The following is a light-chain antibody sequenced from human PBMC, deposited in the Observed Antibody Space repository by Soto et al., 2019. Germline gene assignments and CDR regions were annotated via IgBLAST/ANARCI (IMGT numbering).Light chain of an antibody. J-gene: IGLJ1*01. CDR2: DVS. CDR3: NSYTSSSTYV. CDR1: TSDVGRYNY. V-gene: IGLV2-14*01. Sequence: SVLTQPASVSVSPGQSITISCTGTTSDVGRYNYVSWYQQHPGKAPKLIIYDVSNRPSGVSNRFSGSKSGNTASLTISGLQAEDEADYYCNSYTSSSTYVFGTGTKVTVL.